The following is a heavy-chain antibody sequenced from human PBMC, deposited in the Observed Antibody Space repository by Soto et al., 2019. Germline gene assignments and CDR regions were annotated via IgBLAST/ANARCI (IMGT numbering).Heavy chain of an antibody. CDR2: IRSKAYGGTT. CDR3: TAYYDILTGYYDFDY. V-gene: IGHV3-49*03. D-gene: IGHD3-9*01. Sequence: GGSLRLSCTASGFTFGDYAMSWFRQAPGKGLEWVGFIRSKAYGGTTEYAASVKGRFTISRDDSKSIAYLQMNSLKTEDTAVYYCTAYYDILTGYYDFDYWGQGTLVTVSS. CDR1: GFTFGDYA. J-gene: IGHJ4*02.